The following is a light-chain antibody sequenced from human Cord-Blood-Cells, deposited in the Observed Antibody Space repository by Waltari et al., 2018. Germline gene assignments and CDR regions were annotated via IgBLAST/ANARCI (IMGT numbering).Light chain of an antibody. J-gene: IGLJ1*01. CDR3: CSYAGSFYV. V-gene: IGLV2-11*01. Sequence: QSALTQPRSVSGSPGQSVNIYCTGTSRDVGGYTYVSWYQQHPGKAPKLMIYDVSKRPSGVPDRFSGSKSGNTASLTISGLQAEDEADYYCCSYAGSFYVFGTGTKVTVL. CDR2: DVS. CDR1: SRDVGGYTY.